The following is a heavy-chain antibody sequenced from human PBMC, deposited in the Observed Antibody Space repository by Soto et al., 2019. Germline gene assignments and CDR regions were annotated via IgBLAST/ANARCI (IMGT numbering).Heavy chain of an antibody. Sequence: GGSLRLSCAASGFTFSNYAMSWVRQAPGKGLEWISALPERGSSPYYADSVKGRFTISRDNSKNTLYLQMNSLRAEDTAVYHCAKDSNPFYYDILTTPFDPWGQGTLVTVSS. D-gene: IGHD3-9*01. CDR3: AKDSNPFYYDILTTPFDP. CDR2: LPERGSSP. V-gene: IGHV3-23*01. CDR1: GFTFSNYA. J-gene: IGHJ5*02.